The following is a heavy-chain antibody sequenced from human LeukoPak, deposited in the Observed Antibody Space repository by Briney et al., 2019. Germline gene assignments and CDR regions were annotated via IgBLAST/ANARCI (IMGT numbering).Heavy chain of an antibody. CDR1: GYTFTGYY. CDR3: ARGAGTRRWFDP. V-gene: IGHV1-2*02. J-gene: IGHJ5*02. Sequence: ASVKVFCKASGYTFTGYYMHWVRQAPGQGLEWMAWINPNSGGTNYAQKFQGRVTMTRDTSISTAYMELSRLRSDDTAVYYCARGAGTRRWFDPWGQGTLVTVSS. D-gene: IGHD6-19*01. CDR2: INPNSGGT.